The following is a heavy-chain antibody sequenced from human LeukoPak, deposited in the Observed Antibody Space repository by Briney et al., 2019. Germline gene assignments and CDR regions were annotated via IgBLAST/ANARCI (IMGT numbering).Heavy chain of an antibody. J-gene: IGHJ4*02. D-gene: IGHD3-22*01. CDR2: INPNSGGT. Sequence: GASVKVSCKASGYTFTGYYMHWVRQAPGQGLEWMGWINPNSGGTNYAQKFQGRVTMTRDTSISTAYMEPSRLRSDDAAVYYCAYDSSGYYSLDYWGQGTLVTVSS. CDR3: AYDSSGYYSLDY. CDR1: GYTFTGYY. V-gene: IGHV1-2*02.